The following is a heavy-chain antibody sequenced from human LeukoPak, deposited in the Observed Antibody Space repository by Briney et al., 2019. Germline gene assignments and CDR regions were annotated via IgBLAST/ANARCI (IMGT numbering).Heavy chain of an antibody. J-gene: IGHJ4*02. CDR2: IHYSGST. V-gene: IGHV4-59*08. D-gene: IGHD1-26*01. CDR3: ARSKSSYPLFDY. Sequence: SETLSLTCSVSGGSIISFYWSWIRQPPGKGLEWIGYIHYSGSTNYNPSLKSRVTISVDTTKNQFSLNLSSVAAADTAVYYCARSKSSYPLFDYWGQGTLVTISS. CDR1: GGSIISFY.